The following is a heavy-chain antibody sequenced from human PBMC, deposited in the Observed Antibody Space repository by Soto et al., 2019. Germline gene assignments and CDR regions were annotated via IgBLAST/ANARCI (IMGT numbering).Heavy chain of an antibody. J-gene: IGHJ4*02. CDR2: AHSSGGT. V-gene: IGHV4-39*02. Sequence: QLKESGPGLVKPSETLSLTCNVSGVLFSSGDYFWGWIRQPPGKGLEWIGSAHSSGGTYYKPSLKARLTISVDKSKNNFSLRLNSVTAADTGVYYCAKLKVGATRATDVDSWGQGKLVSVSS. CDR1: GVLFSSGDYF. CDR3: AKLKVGATRATDVDS. D-gene: IGHD1-26*01.